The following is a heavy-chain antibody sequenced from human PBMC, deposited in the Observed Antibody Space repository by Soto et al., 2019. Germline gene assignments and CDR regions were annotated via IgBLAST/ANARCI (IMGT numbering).Heavy chain of an antibody. CDR2: IYWDDDK. V-gene: IGHV2-5*02. CDR1: GFSLSTSGVG. J-gene: IGHJ5*02. Sequence: QITLKESGPTLVKPTQTLTLTCTFSGFSLSTSGVGVGWIRQPPGKALEWLALIYWDDDKRYSPSLKSRLTITKDTSKNQVVLTRTNMDPVDTATYYCAHRPAGSAYNWFDPWGQGTLVTVSS. D-gene: IGHD2-15*01. CDR3: AHRPAGSAYNWFDP.